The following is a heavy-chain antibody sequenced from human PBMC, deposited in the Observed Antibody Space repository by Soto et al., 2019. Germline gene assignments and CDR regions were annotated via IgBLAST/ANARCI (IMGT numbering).Heavy chain of an antibody. CDR2: IYHSGTT. V-gene: IGHV4-59*01. CDR1: GGSISNYY. J-gene: IGHJ5*02. CDR3: ARGGYRTLAWFDP. D-gene: IGHD5-18*01. Sequence: SETLSLTCTVSGGSISNYYWSWIRQSPEKGLEWIANIYHSGTTNYNLSLKGRVSISIDSSKNQVSLRLKSVTAADTAVYYCARGGYRTLAWFDPWGQGTLVTVSS.